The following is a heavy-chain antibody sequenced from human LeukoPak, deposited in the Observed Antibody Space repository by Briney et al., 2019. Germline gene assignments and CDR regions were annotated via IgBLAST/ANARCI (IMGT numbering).Heavy chain of an antibody. CDR1: GYTFTSYG. CDR2: INPNSGGT. Sequence: ASVKVSCKASGYTFTSYGISWVRQAPGQGLEWMGWINPNSGGTNYAQKFQGWVTMTRDTSISTAYMELSRLRSDDTAAYYCARGMARGKQQLVNYWGQGNLVTVSS. V-gene: IGHV1-2*04. J-gene: IGHJ4*02. D-gene: IGHD6-13*01. CDR3: ARGMARGKQQLVNY.